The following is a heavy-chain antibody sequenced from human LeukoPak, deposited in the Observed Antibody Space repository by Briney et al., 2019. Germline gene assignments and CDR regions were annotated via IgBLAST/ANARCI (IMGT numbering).Heavy chain of an antibody. J-gene: IGHJ4*02. CDR2: ISGSGGST. Sequence: GGSLRLSCAASGFTSSSYAMSWVRQAPGTGLERVSAISGSGGSTYYADSVKGRFTISRDNSKNTLYLQLDSLSAEDTAVYYCAKDLGTSPTPRGYFDYWGQGTLVTVSS. CDR1: GFTSSSYA. D-gene: IGHD7-27*01. CDR3: AKDLGTSPTPRGYFDY. V-gene: IGHV3-23*01.